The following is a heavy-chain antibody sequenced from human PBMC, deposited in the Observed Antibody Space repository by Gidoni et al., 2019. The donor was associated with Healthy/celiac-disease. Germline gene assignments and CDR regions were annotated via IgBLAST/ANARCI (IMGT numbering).Heavy chain of an antibody. J-gene: IGHJ6*02. Sequence: QVQLVQSGAEVKKPGSSVKVSCKASGGTFSSYAISWVRQAPGQGLEWMGGIVTIFGTANYAQNFQGRVTITADESTSTAYMELSSLRSEDTAVYYCARYENYYYGMDVWGQGTTVTVSS. CDR1: GGTFSSYA. CDR2: IVTIFGTA. D-gene: IGHD3-3*01. CDR3: ARYENYYYGMDV. V-gene: IGHV1-69*01.